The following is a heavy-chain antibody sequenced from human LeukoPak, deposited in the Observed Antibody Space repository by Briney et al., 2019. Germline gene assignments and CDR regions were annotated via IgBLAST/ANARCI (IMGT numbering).Heavy chain of an antibody. V-gene: IGHV4-61*02. CDR3: ARESPYDFWSGQNPPDY. D-gene: IGHD3-3*01. Sequence: PSQTLSLTCTVSGGSISSGSFYWNWMRQPAGKGLEWIGRIYTSGSTNYSPSLKSRVTISVDTSKNQFSLKLSSVTAADTAVYYCARESPYDFWSGQNPPDYWGQGTLVTVSS. J-gene: IGHJ4*02. CDR2: IYTSGST. CDR1: GGSISSGSFY.